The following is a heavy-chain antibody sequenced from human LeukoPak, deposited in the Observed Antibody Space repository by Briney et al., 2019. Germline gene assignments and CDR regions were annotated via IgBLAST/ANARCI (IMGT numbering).Heavy chain of an antibody. CDR2: INPNSGGT. CDR1: GYTFTDYY. Sequence: ASVKVSCKASGYTFTDYYMHWVRQAPGQGLEWMGWINPNSGGTNYAQKFQGRVTITRDTSISTAYRELSRLRSGDTAVYYCARAGVWDYYDSSGYHNGAFDIWGQGTMVTVSS. J-gene: IGHJ3*02. V-gene: IGHV1-2*02. D-gene: IGHD3-22*01. CDR3: ARAGVWDYYDSSGYHNGAFDI.